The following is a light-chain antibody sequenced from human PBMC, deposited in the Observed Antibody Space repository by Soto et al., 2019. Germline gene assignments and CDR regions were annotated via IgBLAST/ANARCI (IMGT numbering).Light chain of an antibody. CDR1: QNVNRY. V-gene: IGKV1-39*01. CDR2: AAS. CDR3: QQSYGIPQT. J-gene: IGKJ1*01. Sequence: IQLTQSPSSLSASVRDRVTITCRTSQNVNRYLNWYQEQPGKAPKLLIYAASILQSGVPSRFSGSGSGTDFTLAISSLQPEDFTTYYCQQSYGIPQTFGPGTKVEIK.